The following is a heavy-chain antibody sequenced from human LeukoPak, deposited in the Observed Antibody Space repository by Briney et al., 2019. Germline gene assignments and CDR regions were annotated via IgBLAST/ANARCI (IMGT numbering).Heavy chain of an antibody. CDR3: ARGDYGGDYFDY. J-gene: IGHJ4*02. V-gene: IGHV3-21*05. D-gene: IGHD4-23*01. CDR1: GFTFSSYG. Sequence: GGSLRLSCAASGFTFSSYGMHWVRQAPGKRLEWVSYISSGSTYTNYADSVEGRFTISRDNAKNSLYLQMDSLRAEDTAVYYCARGDYGGDYFDYWGQGTLVTVSS. CDR2: ISSGSTYT.